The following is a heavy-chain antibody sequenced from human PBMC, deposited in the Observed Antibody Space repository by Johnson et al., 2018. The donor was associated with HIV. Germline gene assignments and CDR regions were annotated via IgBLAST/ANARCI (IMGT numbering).Heavy chain of an antibody. CDR2: IWYDGSTK. CDR3: ARDPYYYDAFDI. CDR1: GFTFSSYG. V-gene: IGHV3-33*01. J-gene: IGHJ3*02. Sequence: VQLVESGGGVVQPGRSLRLSCAASGFTFSSYGMHWVRQAPGKGLEWVALIWYDGSTKYYADSVKGRFTVSRDNSKNTLSLQMNSLRAEDTAVYYCARDPYYYDAFDIWGQGTMVIVSS. D-gene: IGHD3-10*01.